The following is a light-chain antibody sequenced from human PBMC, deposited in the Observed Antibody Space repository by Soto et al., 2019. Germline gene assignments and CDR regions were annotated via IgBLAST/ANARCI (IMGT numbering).Light chain of an antibody. Sequence: QSALTQPPSASGSPGQSVTISCTGTSSDVGGYDYVSWYQQHPGKAPKPMIYEVSRRPSGVADRFSGSKSGNTASLTVSGLQAEDEADYYCSSYAGSNKLVFGGGTKLTVL. J-gene: IGLJ3*02. CDR2: EVS. CDR1: SSDVGGYDY. V-gene: IGLV2-8*01. CDR3: SSYAGSNKLV.